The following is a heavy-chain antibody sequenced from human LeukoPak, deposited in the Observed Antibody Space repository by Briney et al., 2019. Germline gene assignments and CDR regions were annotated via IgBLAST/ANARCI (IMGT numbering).Heavy chain of an antibody. CDR1: GYTFTSYG. CDR3: ARGFYGSGSYYNFPFDY. J-gene: IGHJ4*02. CDR2: ISAYNGNT. D-gene: IGHD3-10*01. V-gene: IGHV1-18*04. Sequence: ASVTVSCKASGYTFTSYGISWVRQAPGQGLEWMGWISAYNGNTNYAQKLQGRVTMTTDTSTSTAYMELRSLRSDDTAVYYCARGFYGSGSYYNFPFDYWGQGTLVTVSS.